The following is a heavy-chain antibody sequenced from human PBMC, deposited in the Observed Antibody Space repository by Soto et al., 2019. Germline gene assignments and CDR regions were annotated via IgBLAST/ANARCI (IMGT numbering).Heavy chain of an antibody. Sequence: QVQLQESGPGLVKPSQTLSLTCTVSGGSVSSGGYYWSWIRQYPGKGLEWIGYIYYSGSTYYNPSLKSRVTISADTSQNQFSLKLSSVTAADTAVYYCARVGLGMAAGGGHYFDYWGQGTLVTVSS. J-gene: IGHJ4*02. CDR1: GGSVSSGGYY. CDR3: ARVGLGMAAGGGHYFDY. CDR2: IYYSGST. D-gene: IGHD6-13*01. V-gene: IGHV4-31*03.